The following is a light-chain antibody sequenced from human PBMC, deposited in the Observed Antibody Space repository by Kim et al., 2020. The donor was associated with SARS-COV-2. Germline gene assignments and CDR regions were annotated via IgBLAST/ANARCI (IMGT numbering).Light chain of an antibody. CDR3: QQSYNTPYT. CDR1: HNINRY. Sequence: DIQMTQSPSSLSASVGDRVTITCRASHNINRYLSWYQQKPGKAPKLLVYAASSLQSGVPSTFSGSGSETDYTLTISSLQREDFATYYCQQSYNTPYTFGQGTKVDIK. J-gene: IGKJ2*01. CDR2: AAS. V-gene: IGKV1-39*01.